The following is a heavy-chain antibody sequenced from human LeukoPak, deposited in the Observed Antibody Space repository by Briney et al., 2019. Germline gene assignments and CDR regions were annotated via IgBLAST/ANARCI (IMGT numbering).Heavy chain of an antibody. V-gene: IGHV4-59*08. CDR3: ARHPSVGATTGFDY. Sequence: SETLSLTCTVSGGSISSNYWSWIRQPPGKGLEWIGYVSYRGSTNYNPSLKSRVTISVDTSKNQFSLKLSSVTAADTAVYYCARHPSVGATTGFDYWGQGTLVIVSS. J-gene: IGHJ4*02. CDR1: GGSISSNY. CDR2: VSYRGST. D-gene: IGHD1-26*01.